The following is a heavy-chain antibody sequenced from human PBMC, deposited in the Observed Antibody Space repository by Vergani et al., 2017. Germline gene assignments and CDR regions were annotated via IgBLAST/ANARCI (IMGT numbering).Heavy chain of an antibody. CDR1: GFGFKNFA. V-gene: IGHV3-33*08. CDR2: IRYDGSNT. D-gene: IGHD6-19*01. CDR3: ARDTVTGSRYFDY. Sequence: QVSLVESGGGVVQPGRSLTLTCSASGFGFKNFAMHWVRQAPGKGLEWVTFIRYDGSNTYYADSVKGRFTISRDNSKNTLFLQMNSLRPEDTAVYYCARDTVTGSRYFDYWGQGTLVTVSS. J-gene: IGHJ4*02.